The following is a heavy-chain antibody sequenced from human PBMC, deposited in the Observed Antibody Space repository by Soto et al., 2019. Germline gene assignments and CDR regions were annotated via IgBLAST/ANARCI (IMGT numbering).Heavy chain of an antibody. Sequence: QVQLVQSGAEVKKPGSSVRISCKASGGTFSSCAISWVRQAPGQGLEWMGGIIPIFGTENYAQKFQGRVTITADESTSTAYMELSSLRSEDTAVYYCARDRIAGSTYYYGMDVWGKGTTVTVSS. D-gene: IGHD6-13*01. V-gene: IGHV1-69*01. CDR2: IIPIFGTE. CDR1: GGTFSSCA. J-gene: IGHJ6*04. CDR3: ARDRIAGSTYYYGMDV.